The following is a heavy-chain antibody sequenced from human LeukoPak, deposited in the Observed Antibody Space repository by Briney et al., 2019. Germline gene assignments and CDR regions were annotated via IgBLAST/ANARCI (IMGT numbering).Heavy chain of an antibody. CDR1: GFTFSSFS. J-gene: IGHJ4*02. D-gene: IGHD5-12*01. V-gene: IGHV3-48*04. CDR2: IRTSGTNT. Sequence: PGGSLRLSCAASGFTFSSFSMNWVRQAPGKGLEWVSYIRTSGTNTDYTGSVKGRFTISRDNAKSSLYLQMNSLRAEDTAIYYCVGGSGWLPDYWGQGTLVTVSS. CDR3: VGGSGWLPDY.